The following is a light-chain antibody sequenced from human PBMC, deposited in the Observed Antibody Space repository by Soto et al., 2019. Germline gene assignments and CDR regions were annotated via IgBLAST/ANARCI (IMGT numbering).Light chain of an antibody. CDR2: DAS. J-gene: IGKJ5*01. CDR3: QQGGT. CDR1: QSVNSY. V-gene: IGKV3-11*01. Sequence: EIVLTQSPATLSLSPGERATLSCRASQSVNSYLAWYQQKPGQAPRLLIYDASNRATGIPARFSGSGSGTDFTLTISILEPKDFAVYYCQQGGTFGQGTRLEIK.